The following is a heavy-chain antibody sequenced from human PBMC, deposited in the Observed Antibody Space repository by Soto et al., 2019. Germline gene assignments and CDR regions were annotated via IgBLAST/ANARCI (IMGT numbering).Heavy chain of an antibody. V-gene: IGHV3-15*07. CDR3: TTMYNFNEGAFDV. Sequence: LGGSLRLSCAGSGFIFIGAWINWVRQAPGKGLEWVGRIKSKTDGATTEYAAPVKGRFTVSRDDSKNTVYLQMNSLKSEDTAVYYCTTMYNFNEGAFDVWGQGTMVTVSS. CDR1: GFIFIGAW. D-gene: IGHD1-20*01. CDR2: IKSKTDGATT. J-gene: IGHJ3*01.